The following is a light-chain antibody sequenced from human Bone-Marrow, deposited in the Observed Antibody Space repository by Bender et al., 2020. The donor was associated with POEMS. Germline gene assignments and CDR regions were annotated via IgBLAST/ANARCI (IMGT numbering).Light chain of an antibody. V-gene: IGLV2-8*01. J-gene: IGLJ3*02. CDR3: SSYAGSDNFWV. CDR1: SRDVGGYNF. CDR2: EVS. Sequence: QSALTQPPSASGSPGQSVTLSCTGTSRDVGGYNFVSWYQQHPGKAPKLMIYEVSKRPSGVPDRFSGSKSGNTASLTVSGLQAEDEADYYCSSYAGSDNFWVFGGGTKLTVL.